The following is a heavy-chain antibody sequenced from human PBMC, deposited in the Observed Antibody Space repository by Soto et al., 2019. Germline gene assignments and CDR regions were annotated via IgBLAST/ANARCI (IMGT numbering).Heavy chain of an antibody. CDR1: GGTFSSYT. D-gene: IGHD2-15*01. CDR3: ATITPRAENAFDI. V-gene: IGHV1-69*02. J-gene: IGHJ3*02. Sequence: QVQLVQSGAEVQKPGSSVKVSCKASGGTFSSYTISWVRQAPGQGLEWMGRIIPILGIANYAQKFQGRVTITADKSTSTAYMELSSLRSEDTAVYYCATITPRAENAFDIWGQGTMVTVSS. CDR2: IIPILGIA.